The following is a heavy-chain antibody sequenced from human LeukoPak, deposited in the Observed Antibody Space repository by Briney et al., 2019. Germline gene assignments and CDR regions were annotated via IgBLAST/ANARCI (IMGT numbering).Heavy chain of an antibody. CDR2: FSGSGGST. CDR1: GFTFSSYA. J-gene: IGHJ4*02. D-gene: IGHD3-22*01. Sequence: GGSLRLSCAASGFTFSSYAMSWVRQAPGKGLEWVSAFSGSGGSTHYADSVKGRFTISRDNSKNTLYLQMNSLRAEDTAVYYCAKEGAYYDSSGYPYYFDYWGQGTLVTVSS. V-gene: IGHV3-23*01. CDR3: AKEGAYYDSSGYPYYFDY.